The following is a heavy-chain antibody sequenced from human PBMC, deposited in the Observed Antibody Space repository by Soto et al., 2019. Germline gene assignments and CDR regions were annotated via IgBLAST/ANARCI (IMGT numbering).Heavy chain of an antibody. J-gene: IGHJ4*02. Sequence: QVQLQESGPGLVKPSQTLSLTCTVSGGSISSGGYYWSWIRQHPGKGLEWIGYIYYSGSTYYNPSLKSRVTISVDTSKNQFSLKLSSVTAADTAVYYCASGGSGNWNYRLYYFDYWGQGTLVTVSS. CDR2: IYYSGST. V-gene: IGHV4-31*03. CDR3: ASGGSGNWNYRLYYFDY. D-gene: IGHD1-7*01. CDR1: GGSISSGGYY.